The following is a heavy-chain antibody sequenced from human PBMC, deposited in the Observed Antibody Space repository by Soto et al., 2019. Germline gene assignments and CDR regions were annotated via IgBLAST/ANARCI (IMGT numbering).Heavy chain of an antibody. D-gene: IGHD2-2*02. CDR1: GFTFSSYE. CDR2: ISSSGSTI. V-gene: IGHV3-48*03. CDR3: ARARIMCSSTSCYSGWFDP. Sequence: GGSLRLSCAASGFTFSSYEMNWVRQAPGKGLEWVSYISSSGSTIYYADSVKGRFTISRDNAKNSLYLQMNSLRAEDTAVYYCARARIMCSSTSCYSGWFDPWGQGTLVTVSS. J-gene: IGHJ5*02.